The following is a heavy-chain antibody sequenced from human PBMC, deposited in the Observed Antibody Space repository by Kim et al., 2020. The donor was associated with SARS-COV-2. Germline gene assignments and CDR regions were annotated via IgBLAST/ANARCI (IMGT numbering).Heavy chain of an antibody. CDR1: GFPFSLYW. D-gene: IGHD5-12*01. V-gene: IGHV3-74*01. J-gene: IGHJ5*02. Sequence: GGSLRLSCAASGFPFSLYWIHWVRQVPGKGLMWVAKINIDGTYSHYADSVRGRFTISRDNGRNIASLEMKNVKVDDTGLYYCVRDHGIEAGYGFDPWGQGTLVTVSS. CDR3: VRDHGIEAGYGFDP. CDR2: INIDGTYS.